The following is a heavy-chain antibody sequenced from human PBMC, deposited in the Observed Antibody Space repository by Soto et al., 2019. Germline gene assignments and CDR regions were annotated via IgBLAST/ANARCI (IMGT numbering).Heavy chain of an antibody. V-gene: IGHV3-23*01. CDR1: GFRFSNYA. CDR2: ISGSGDNT. Sequence: DVKLLESGGGLVQPGGSLTHSCAASGFRFSNYAMSWVRQTPGKGLEWVSLISGSGDNTYYADSVKGRFTISRDNSKNTLYLHMNSLRAEDTAVYYCTKDIAAAYYFDFWGQGTLVTVSS. CDR3: TKDIAAAYYFDF. J-gene: IGHJ4*02. D-gene: IGHD6-13*01.